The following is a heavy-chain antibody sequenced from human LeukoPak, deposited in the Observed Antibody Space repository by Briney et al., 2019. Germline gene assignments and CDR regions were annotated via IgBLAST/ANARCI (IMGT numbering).Heavy chain of an antibody. D-gene: IGHD6-13*01. Sequence: PGGSLRLSCAASGXTLTTYNMNWVRQAPGKGLEWLSYISSSSTTIYYADSVKGRFTISRDNAKNSLFLQMDSLRDEDTAVYYCAREASSSWSSFDIWGQGTMVTVSS. CDR3: AREASSSWSSFDI. V-gene: IGHV3-48*02. CDR1: GXTLTTYN. J-gene: IGHJ3*02. CDR2: ISSSSTTI.